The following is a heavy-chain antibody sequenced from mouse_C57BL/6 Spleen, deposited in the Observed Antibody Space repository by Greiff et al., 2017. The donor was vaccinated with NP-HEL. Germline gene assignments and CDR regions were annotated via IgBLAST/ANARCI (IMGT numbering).Heavy chain of an antibody. CDR3: ARSKYYGSSSWFAY. V-gene: IGHV1-55*01. Sequence: QVHVKQPGAELVKPGASVKMSCKASGYTFTSYWITWVKQRPGQGLEWIGDIYPGSGSTNYNEKFKSKATLTVDTSSSTAYMQLSSLTSEDSAVYYCARSKYYGSSSWFAYWGQGTLVTVSA. CDR1: GYTFTSYW. CDR2: IYPGSGST. J-gene: IGHJ3*01. D-gene: IGHD1-1*01.